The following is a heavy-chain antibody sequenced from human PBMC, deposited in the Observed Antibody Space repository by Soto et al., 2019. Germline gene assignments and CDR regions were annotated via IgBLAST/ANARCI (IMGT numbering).Heavy chain of an antibody. V-gene: IGHV1-46*01. CDR3: ARDXXXXXXRXWGRSFHY. J-gene: IGHJ4*02. Sequence: QVQLVQSGAEVKKPGASVKVSCKASGFTFTNYYIHWVRQAPGQGLEWMGLINPSGGGTFYAQKFQRRVTXTXDXXXGXXYMEXSXXRSEDTDVYFCARDXXXXXXRXWGRSFHYWGQGTLVTVSS. D-gene: IGHD1-26*01. CDR2: INPSGGGT. CDR1: GFTFTNYY.